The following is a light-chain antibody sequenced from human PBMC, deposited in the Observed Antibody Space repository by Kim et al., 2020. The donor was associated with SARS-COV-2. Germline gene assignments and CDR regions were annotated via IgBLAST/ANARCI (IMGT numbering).Light chain of an antibody. CDR2: EVS. CDR1: SRDVGNYNL. Sequence: QAALTQPASVSGSPGQSVTISCTGTSRDVGNYNLVSWYQQRPGKAPNLIIFEVSKRPSGVSNRFYGSKSGDTASLTISGLQAEDESHYFCCSYAGSSAFVIFGGGTK. V-gene: IGLV2-23*02. CDR3: CSYAGSSAFVI. J-gene: IGLJ2*01.